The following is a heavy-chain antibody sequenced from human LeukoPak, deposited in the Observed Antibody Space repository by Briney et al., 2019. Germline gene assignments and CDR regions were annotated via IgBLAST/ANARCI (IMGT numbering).Heavy chain of an antibody. CDR3: ARGPASNTYSSFDY. CDR2: ISSSGSTI. Sequence: PGGSLRLSCAASGFTFSDYYMSWIRQAPGEGLEWVSYISSSGSTIYYADSVKGRFTISRDNAKNSLYLQMNSLRAEDTAVYYCARGPASNTYSSFDYWGQGTLVTVSS. CDR1: GFTFSDYY. D-gene: IGHD4-11*01. J-gene: IGHJ4*02. V-gene: IGHV3-11*04.